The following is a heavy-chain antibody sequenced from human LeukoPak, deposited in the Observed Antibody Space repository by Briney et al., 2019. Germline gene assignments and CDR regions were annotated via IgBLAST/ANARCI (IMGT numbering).Heavy chain of an antibody. CDR1: SGSMTDNY. J-gene: IGHJ3*02. CDR3: AREMAFDI. Sequence: PSETLSLTCTVSSGSMTDNYWSWIRQPPGEALEWIAFIYYSGTTHYNPSLKSRVTISLDTSKNQFSLELTSVTAADTAVYYCAREMAFDIWGQGTMVTVSS. CDR2: IYYSGTT. V-gene: IGHV4-59*12.